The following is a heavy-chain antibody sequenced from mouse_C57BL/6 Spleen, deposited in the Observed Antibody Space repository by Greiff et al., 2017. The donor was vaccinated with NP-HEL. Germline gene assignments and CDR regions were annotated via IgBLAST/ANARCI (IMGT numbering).Heavy chain of an antibody. J-gene: IGHJ3*01. CDR1: GYTFTDYN. D-gene: IGHD3-2*02. Sequence: EVQLQQSGPELVKPGASVKMSCKASGYTFTDYNMHWVKQSHGKSLEWIGYINPNNGGTSYNQKFKGKATLTVNKSSSTAYMELRSLTSEDSAVYYCARDRSSGYGWFAYWGQGTLVTVSA. CDR3: ARDRSSGYGWFAY. V-gene: IGHV1-22*01. CDR2: INPNNGGT.